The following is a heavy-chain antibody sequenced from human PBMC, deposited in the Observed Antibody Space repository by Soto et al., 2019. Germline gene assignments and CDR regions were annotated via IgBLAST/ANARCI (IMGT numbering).Heavy chain of an antibody. D-gene: IGHD6-6*01. CDR1: GGSISSYY. CDR3: ARSIAARNFGYRWYYFDY. V-gene: IGHV4-59*08. J-gene: IGHJ4*02. Sequence: SETLSLTCTVSGGSISSYYWSWIRQPPGKGLEWIGYIYYSGSTNYNPSLKSRVTISVDTSKNQFSLKLSSVTAADTAVYYCARSIAARNFGYRWYYFDYWGQGTLVTVSS. CDR2: IYYSGST.